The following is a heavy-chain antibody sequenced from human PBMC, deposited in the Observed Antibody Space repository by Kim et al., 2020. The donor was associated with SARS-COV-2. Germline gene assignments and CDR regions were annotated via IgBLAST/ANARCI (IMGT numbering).Heavy chain of an antibody. CDR3: ARVYSRSASYYYGMDV. CDR2: INWAGGST. J-gene: IGHJ6*02. CDR1: GFTFDDYG. Sequence: GGSLRLSCAASGFTFDDYGMSWVRQAPGKGLEWVSSINWAGGSTAYIGSVKGRFTISRDNAKNSLYLQMNSLRAEDTAFYYCARVYSRSASYYYGMDVWGQGTTVTVSS. D-gene: IGHD3-22*01. V-gene: IGHV3-20*04.